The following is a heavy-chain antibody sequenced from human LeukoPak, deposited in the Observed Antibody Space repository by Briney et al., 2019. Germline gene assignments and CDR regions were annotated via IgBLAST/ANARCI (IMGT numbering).Heavy chain of an antibody. CDR1: GDSISSSSYH. J-gene: IGHJ3*02. Sequence: SETLSLTCTVSGDSISSSSYHWGWIRQPPGKGLEWIGSIYYSGSTYYNPSLKSRVTISVDTSRNQFSLKLSSVTAADTAVYYCAREIVVGAFDIWGQGTMVTVSS. V-gene: IGHV4-39*02. D-gene: IGHD2-15*01. CDR2: IYYSGST. CDR3: AREIVVGAFDI.